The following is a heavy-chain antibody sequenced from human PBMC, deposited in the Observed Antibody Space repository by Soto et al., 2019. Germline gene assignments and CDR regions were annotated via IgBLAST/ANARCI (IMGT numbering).Heavy chain of an antibody. CDR3: ARRDIVVVQLFDY. J-gene: IGHJ4*02. Sequence: QVQLVQSGAEVKKPGASVKVSCKASGYTFTSYGISWVRQAPGQGLEWMGWISAYNGNTNYAQKRQGRVTGTTDTSTDTAYMELMSLRSDDTAVYYCARRDIVVVQLFDYWGQGTLVTVSS. D-gene: IGHD2-2*01. CDR1: GYTFTSYG. V-gene: IGHV1-18*04. CDR2: ISAYNGNT.